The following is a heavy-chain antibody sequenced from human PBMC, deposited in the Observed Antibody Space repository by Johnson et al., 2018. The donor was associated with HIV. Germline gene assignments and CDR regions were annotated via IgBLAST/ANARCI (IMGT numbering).Heavy chain of an antibody. D-gene: IGHD3-3*01. CDR2: ISYDGSKK. CDR1: GFTFSSYG. V-gene: IGHV3-30*18. J-gene: IGHJ3*02. CDR3: AKEGCTYYDFWRGYWGFDI. Sequence: VQVVESGGGVVQPGRSLRLSCAASGFTFSSYGMHWVRQAPGKGLEWVAVISYDGSKKYYGDSVKGRFTLSRDNSKKTLYLEMNSLRVEETAVYYCAKEGCTYYDFWRGYWGFDIWGQGTMVTFSA.